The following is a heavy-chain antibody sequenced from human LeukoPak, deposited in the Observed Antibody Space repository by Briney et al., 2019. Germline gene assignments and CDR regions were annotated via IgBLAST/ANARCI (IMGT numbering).Heavy chain of an antibody. Sequence: PGGSLRLSCAASGFTLNNAWMSWVRQAPGKGLEWLGRIKRETDGGTIDYAAPVKGRFTISSDDSRNTLYLQMDSLKIKDTAVYYCTTDRYYDNSELQFQHWGQGTLVTVSS. D-gene: IGHD3-22*01. J-gene: IGHJ1*01. CDR1: GFTLNNAW. CDR3: TTDRYYDNSELQFQH. V-gene: IGHV3-15*01. CDR2: IKRETDGGTI.